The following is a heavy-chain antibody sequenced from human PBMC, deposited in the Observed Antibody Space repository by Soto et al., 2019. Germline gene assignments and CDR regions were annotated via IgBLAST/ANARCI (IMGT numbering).Heavy chain of an antibody. Sequence: QVQLVESGGGVVQPGRSLRLSCAASGFTFSSYAMHWVRQAPGKGLEWVAVISYDGSNKYYSDSVKGRFTISRDNSKNTLYLQMNSLRAEDTAVYYCARDEARLDAKWIQLWHDYYYGMDVWCQGSTVTVSS. CDR2: ISYDGSNK. V-gene: IGHV3-30-3*01. CDR3: ARDEARLDAKWIQLWHDYYYGMDV. J-gene: IGHJ6*02. D-gene: IGHD5-18*01. CDR1: GFTFSSYA.